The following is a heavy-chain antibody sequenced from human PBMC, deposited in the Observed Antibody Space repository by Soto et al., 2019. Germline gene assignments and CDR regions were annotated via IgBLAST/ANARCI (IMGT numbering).Heavy chain of an antibody. V-gene: IGHV5-51*01. J-gene: IGHJ4*02. CDR1: GYSVNTYW. CDR2: IHPGDTDI. D-gene: IGHD2-15*01. CDR3: ARLLDCSGGSCYYAY. Sequence: EVQVVQSGAEVKKPGESLKISCTGSGYSVNTYWIGWVRQMPGKGLEWMGIIHPGDTDIRYSPSFQGQVTISADKSISTAYLQWSSLKASDTAMYYCARLLDCSGGSCYYAYWGQGTQVTVSS.